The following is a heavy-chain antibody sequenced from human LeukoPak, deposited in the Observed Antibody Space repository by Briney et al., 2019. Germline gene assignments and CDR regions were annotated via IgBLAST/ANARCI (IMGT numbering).Heavy chain of an antibody. CDR2: IYTSGST. V-gene: IGHV4-4*07. Sequence: NPSESLSLTCTVSGGSISYYYWTWIRQPAGKGLEWIGRIYTSGSTNYNPSLKSRVTMSVDTSKNQFSLKLSSVTAADTAVYYCARGYSGYERKFDYWGQGTLVTVSS. J-gene: IGHJ4*02. D-gene: IGHD5-12*01. CDR3: ARGYSGYERKFDY. CDR1: GGSISYYY.